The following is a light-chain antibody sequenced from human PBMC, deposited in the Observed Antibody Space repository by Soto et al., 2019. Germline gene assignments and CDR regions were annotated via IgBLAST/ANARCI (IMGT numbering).Light chain of an antibody. Sequence: QSALTQPASVSGSPGQSITISCTGTSSDVGGYNYVSWYQQHPGKAPKLMIYDVSNRPSGVSNRFSGSKSCNTASLTISGIQAEDEADYYCSSYTSSSPLFGGGTKLTVL. J-gene: IGLJ2*01. CDR2: DVS. CDR1: SSDVGGYNY. CDR3: SSYTSSSPL. V-gene: IGLV2-14*01.